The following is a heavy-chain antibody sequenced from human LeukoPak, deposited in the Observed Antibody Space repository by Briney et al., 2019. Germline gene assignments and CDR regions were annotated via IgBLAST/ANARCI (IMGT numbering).Heavy chain of an antibody. D-gene: IGHD3-16*02. J-gene: IGHJ4*02. V-gene: IGHV3-23*01. CDR3: ARVWGTYRSFDY. Sequence: GGSLRLSCAASGFTLSSYAMSWVRQAPGKGLEWVSSVSTSGGSTYYAESLKGRFTISRDNSKNTLYLQMNSLRAGDTAVYYCARVWGTYRSFDYWGQGTLVTVSS. CDR2: VSTSGGST. CDR1: GFTLSSYA.